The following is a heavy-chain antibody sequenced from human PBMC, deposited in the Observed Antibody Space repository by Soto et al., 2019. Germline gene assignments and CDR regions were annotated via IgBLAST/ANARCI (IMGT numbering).Heavy chain of an antibody. D-gene: IGHD3-16*02. V-gene: IGHV1-18*01. CDR1: GYTFTSYG. CDR2: ISAYNGNT. CDR3: QISPIWGSYRFDFDY. J-gene: IGHJ4*02. Sequence: QVQLVQSGAEVKKPGASVKVSCKASGYTFTSYGISWVRQAPGQGLEWMGWISAYNGNTNYAQKLQCRVTMTTDTSTSTAYMELRSLRSDDTAVYYCQISPIWGSYRFDFDYWGQGTLVTVSS.